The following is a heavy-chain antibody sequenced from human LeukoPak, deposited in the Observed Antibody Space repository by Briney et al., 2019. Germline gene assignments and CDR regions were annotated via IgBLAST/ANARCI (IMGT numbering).Heavy chain of an antibody. CDR1: GFTLSSYW. CDR3: ARDILCTNGVCYMGVIRFDP. CDR2: IKQDGSEK. D-gene: IGHD2-8*01. V-gene: IGHV3-7*01. Sequence: GRSLRLSCAASGFTLSSYWMSWVRQAPGKGLEWVANIKQDGSEKYYVDSVKGRFTISRDNAKNSLYLQMNSLRAEDTAVYYCARDILCTNGVCYMGVIRFDPWGQGTLVTVSS. J-gene: IGHJ5*02.